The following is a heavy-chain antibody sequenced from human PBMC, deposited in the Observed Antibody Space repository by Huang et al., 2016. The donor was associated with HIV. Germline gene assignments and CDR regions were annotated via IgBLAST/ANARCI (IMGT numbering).Heavy chain of an antibody. Sequence: VQLVESGGGLVQPGGSLRLSCAASGFTFRDHWMNWVRQAPGKGLEGVSRINSDGRDTSNADSVKGRFNIPRDNAQNTVHLHMNSLRAEDTAVYFCAKNPSITAVDSDYYYYYMDVWGKGTTVTVS. CDR2: INSDGRDT. J-gene: IGHJ6*03. CDR3: AKNPSITAVDSDYYYYYMDV. D-gene: IGHD6-13*01. CDR1: GFTFRDHW. V-gene: IGHV3-74*01.